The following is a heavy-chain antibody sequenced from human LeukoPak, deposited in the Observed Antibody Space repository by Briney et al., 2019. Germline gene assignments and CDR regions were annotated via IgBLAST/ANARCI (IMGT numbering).Heavy chain of an antibody. J-gene: IGHJ4*02. Sequence: GGSLRLSCAASGFIFSNYGMNWVRQAPGKGLEWVSYISSSSSTIYYADSVKGRFTISRDNAKNSLYLQMNSLRAEDTAVYYCARDARGYDSSGYYNYWGQGTLVTVSS. CDR1: GFIFSNYG. D-gene: IGHD3-22*01. CDR2: ISSSSSTI. V-gene: IGHV3-48*04. CDR3: ARDARGYDSSGYYNY.